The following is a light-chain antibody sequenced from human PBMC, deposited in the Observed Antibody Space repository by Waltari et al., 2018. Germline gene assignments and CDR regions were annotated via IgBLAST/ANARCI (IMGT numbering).Light chain of an antibody. J-gene: IGKJ1*01. CDR2: VAS. Sequence: EVVMTQSPATLSLSPGESATHACRASLSVGTHLAWYQQKPGQAPRLLIYVASNRATGIPVRFSGSGSGTDFTLTISTLEPEDFAVYYCQQRSSGRTFGQGTKVEIK. CDR3: QQRSSGRT. V-gene: IGKV3-11*01. CDR1: LSVGTH.